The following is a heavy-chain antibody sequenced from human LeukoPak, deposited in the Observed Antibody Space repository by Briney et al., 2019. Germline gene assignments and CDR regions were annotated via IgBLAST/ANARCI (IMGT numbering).Heavy chain of an antibody. CDR3: ARDIPSPGFGSGGPFDY. CDR2: IIPIFGTA. CDR1: GGTFSSYA. J-gene: IGHJ4*02. D-gene: IGHD3-3*01. Sequence: XVKVSCKASGGTFSSYAISWVRQAPGQGREWMGGIIPIFGTANYAQKFQGRVTITADESTSTAYMELSSLRSEDTAVYYCARDIPSPGFGSGGPFDYWGQGTLVTVSS. V-gene: IGHV1-69*13.